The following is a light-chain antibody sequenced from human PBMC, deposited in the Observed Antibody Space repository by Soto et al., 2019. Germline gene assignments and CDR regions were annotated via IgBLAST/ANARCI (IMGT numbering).Light chain of an antibody. CDR2: GAS. CDR3: QQYGSSRT. Sequence: EIVLTQSPGTLSLSPGERATLSFRVSQSVSSSYLAWYQQKPGQAPRLLIYGASSRATGIPDRFSGSGSGTDFTLTISRLEPEDFAVYYCQQYGSSRTFGQGTRLEI. CDR1: QSVSSSY. J-gene: IGKJ5*01. V-gene: IGKV3-20*01.